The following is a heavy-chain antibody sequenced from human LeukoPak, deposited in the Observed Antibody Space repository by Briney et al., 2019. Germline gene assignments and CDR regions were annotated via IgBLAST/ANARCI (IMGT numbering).Heavy chain of an antibody. CDR2: IIPIADIR. CDR3: ARVTITRTTLNWFDP. Sequence: SVKVSCKASGGTLSNYAISWVRQAPGQGLEWMGRIIPIADIRNYARKFQGRLTVTADKFTGTAFMELSSLRSEDTAVYYCARVTITRTTLNWFDPWGQGTLVTVSS. V-gene: IGHV1-69*04. J-gene: IGHJ5*02. D-gene: IGHD1-7*01. CDR1: GGTLSNYA.